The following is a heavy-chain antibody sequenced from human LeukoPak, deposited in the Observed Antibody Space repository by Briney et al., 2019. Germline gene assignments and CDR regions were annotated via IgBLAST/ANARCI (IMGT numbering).Heavy chain of an antibody. CDR3: ARVSSSSGHYYYMDV. CDR2: ISSSSSYI. CDR1: GFTFSSYS. Sequence: GGSLRLSCAASGFTFSSYSMNWVRQAPGKGLEWVSSISSSSSYIYYADSVKGRFTISRDNAKNSLYLRMNSLRAEDTAVYYCARVSSSSGHYYYMDVWGKGTTVTVSS. V-gene: IGHV3-21*01. D-gene: IGHD6-6*01. J-gene: IGHJ6*03.